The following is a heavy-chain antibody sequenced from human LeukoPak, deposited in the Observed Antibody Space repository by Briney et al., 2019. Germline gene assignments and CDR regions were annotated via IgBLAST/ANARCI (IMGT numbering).Heavy chain of an antibody. D-gene: IGHD3-3*01. V-gene: IGHV3-30*04. Sequence: GRSLRLSCAASGFTFSSYAMHWVRQAPGKGLEWVAVISYDGSNNYYADSVKGRFTISRDNSKNTLYLQMNSLRAEDTAVYYCARDSRRDFWSGLGWFDPWGQGTLVTVSS. CDR1: GFTFSSYA. CDR2: ISYDGSNN. J-gene: IGHJ5*02. CDR3: ARDSRRDFWSGLGWFDP.